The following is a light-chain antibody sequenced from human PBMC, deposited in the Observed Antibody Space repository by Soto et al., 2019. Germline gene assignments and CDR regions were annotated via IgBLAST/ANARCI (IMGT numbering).Light chain of an antibody. CDR1: SSEVGGYNY. CDR3: CSYTTSNTRQIV. J-gene: IGLJ1*01. V-gene: IGLV2-14*03. Sequence: QSVLTQPASVSGSPGQSITISCTGTSSEVGGYNYVSWYQHHPGKAPKLMIYDVSNRPSGVSNRFSGSKSGNTASLTISGLQPEDEADYYCCSYTTSNTRQIVFGTGTKVTVL. CDR2: DVS.